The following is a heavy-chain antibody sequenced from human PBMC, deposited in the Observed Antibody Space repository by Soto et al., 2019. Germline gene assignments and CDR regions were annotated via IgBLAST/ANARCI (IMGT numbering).Heavy chain of an antibody. V-gene: IGHV4-31*03. CDR2: IDYRGRT. Sequence: QVQLQESGPGLVKPSQTLSLTCTVSGASISGGGFYWSWIRRFPGKGLEWIGYIDYRGRTFYNPSLKSRATISRDTSKSHFSLEVKSVTAAGTAVCYCARVSAAGTRWFVSWGQGTLVTVSS. J-gene: IGHJ5*01. D-gene: IGHD6-13*01. CDR1: GASISGGGFY. CDR3: ARVSAAGTRWFVS.